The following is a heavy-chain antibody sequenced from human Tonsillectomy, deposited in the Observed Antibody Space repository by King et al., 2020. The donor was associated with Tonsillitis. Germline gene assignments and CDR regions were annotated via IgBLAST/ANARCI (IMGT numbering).Heavy chain of an antibody. CDR2: INPNSGGT. V-gene: IGHV1-2*02. CDR3: AGVTADTSGCPSSYFDS. D-gene: IGHD3-22*01. Sequence: QLVQSGAEVKKPGASVKVSCKASGYTFTGYQMHWVRQAPGQGLEWMGWINPNSGGTNYAQKFQGRVTMTRDKSISTAYMELSRLRSDDTAVYYCAGVTADTSGCPSSYFDSGGQGTLVTVSS. CDR1: GYTFTGYQ. J-gene: IGHJ4*02.